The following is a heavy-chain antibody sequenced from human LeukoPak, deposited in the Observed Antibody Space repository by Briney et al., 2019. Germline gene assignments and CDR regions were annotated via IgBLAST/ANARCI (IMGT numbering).Heavy chain of an antibody. J-gene: IGHJ6*02. CDR3: ARIDFWSGYFAYYYGMDV. Sequence: ASVKVSRKASGYTFTSYGISWVRQAPGQGLEWMGWISAYNGNTNYAQKLQGRVAMTTDTSTSTAYMELRSLRSDDTAVYYCARIDFWSGYFAYYYGMDVWGQGTTVTVSS. V-gene: IGHV1-18*01. CDR2: ISAYNGNT. D-gene: IGHD3-3*01. CDR1: GYTFTSYG.